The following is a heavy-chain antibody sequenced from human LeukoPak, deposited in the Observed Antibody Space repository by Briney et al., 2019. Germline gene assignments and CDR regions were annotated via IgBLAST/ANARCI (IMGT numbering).Heavy chain of an antibody. V-gene: IGHV3-21*01. J-gene: IGHJ6*04. CDR1: GFTFSRYS. CDR2: ISISSNYK. CDR3: AELGITMIGGV. Sequence: GGSLRLSCAASGFTFSRYSMNWVRQAPGKGLEWVSSISISSNYKYYPDSLKGRFTISRDNAKNSLYLQMNSLRAEDTAVYYCAELGITMIGGVWGKGTTVTISS. D-gene: IGHD3-10*02.